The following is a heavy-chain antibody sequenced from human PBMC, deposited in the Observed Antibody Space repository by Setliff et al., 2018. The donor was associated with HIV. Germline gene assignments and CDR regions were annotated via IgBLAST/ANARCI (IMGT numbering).Heavy chain of an antibody. J-gene: IGHJ4*02. V-gene: IGHV4-38-2*02. CDR2: INHSGST. Sequence: PSETLSLTCTVSGYSISSGYYWGWIRQLPGKGLDWIGTINHSGSTYYSPSLKSRVNISVDTSKNLFSLTLSSVTAADTAVYYCARIYDYGSYYFDYWGQGTLVTVSS. D-gene: IGHD4-17*01. CDR1: GYSISSGYY. CDR3: ARIYDYGSYYFDY.